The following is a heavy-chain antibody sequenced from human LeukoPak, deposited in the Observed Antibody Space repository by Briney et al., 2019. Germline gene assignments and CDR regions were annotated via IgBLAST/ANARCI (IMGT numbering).Heavy chain of an antibody. CDR2: IWYDGSKK. Sequence: PGGSLRLSCAASGFTFNNYGIHWVRQAPGKGLDWVATIWYDGSKKYYADSVKGRFTISRDNSKNTVFLEMNSLSGEDTAVYYCARFRSWAGILGISSPYFDSWGQGTLVTVSS. D-gene: IGHD1-26*01. CDR3: ARFRSWAGILGISSPYFDS. CDR1: GFTFNNYG. V-gene: IGHV3-33*03. J-gene: IGHJ4*02.